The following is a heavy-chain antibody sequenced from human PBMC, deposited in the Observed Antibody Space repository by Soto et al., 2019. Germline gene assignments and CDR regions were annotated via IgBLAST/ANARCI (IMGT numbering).Heavy chain of an antibody. CDR1: GYTFTSYD. Sequence: QVQLVQSGAEVKKPGASVKVSCKASGYTFTSYDINWVRQATGQGLEWMGWMNPNSGNTGYAQKFQGRVTMTRNTSISTAYMELSSLSSEDTAVYYCARGGPYYDSSGYYPNDYWGQGTLVTVSS. V-gene: IGHV1-8*01. J-gene: IGHJ4*02. D-gene: IGHD3-22*01. CDR3: ARGGPYYDSSGYYPNDY. CDR2: MNPNSGNT.